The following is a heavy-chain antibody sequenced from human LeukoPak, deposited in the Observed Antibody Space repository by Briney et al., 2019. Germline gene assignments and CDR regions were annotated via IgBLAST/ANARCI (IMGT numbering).Heavy chain of an antibody. J-gene: IGHJ4*02. CDR1: SGSISSGDYY. D-gene: IGHD3-10*01. CDR3: ARAAGRGEPDYYGSGSFEFAVFDY. V-gene: IGHV4-30-4*01. Sequence: SRTLSLTCTVSSGSISSGDYYWSWIGQPPGKGLEWIGYIYYSGSTYYNPSLKSRVTISVDTSKNQFSLKLSSVTAADTAVYYWARAAGRGEPDYYGSGSFEFAVFDYWGQGTLVTVSS. CDR2: IYYSGST.